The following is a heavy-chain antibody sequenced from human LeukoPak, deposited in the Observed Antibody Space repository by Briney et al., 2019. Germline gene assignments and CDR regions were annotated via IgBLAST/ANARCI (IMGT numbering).Heavy chain of an antibody. Sequence: WETLXLTCTVSGGSISSSSYYWGWIRQPPGXGLEWIGSIYYSGSTYYNPSLKSRVTISVDTSKNQFSLKLSSVTAADTAVYYCARRSNPPGRIDHWGQGTLVTVSS. CDR3: ARRSNPPGRIDH. D-gene: IGHD1-14*01. CDR2: IYYSGST. CDR1: GGSISSSSYY. V-gene: IGHV4-39*01. J-gene: IGHJ4*02.